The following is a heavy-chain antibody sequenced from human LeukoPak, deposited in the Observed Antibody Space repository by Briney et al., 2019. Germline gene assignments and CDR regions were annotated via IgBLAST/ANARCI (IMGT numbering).Heavy chain of an antibody. J-gene: IGHJ5*02. CDR2: IDEDGKTI. CDR3: VSDLCGGDDQ. CDR1: GFTFNSYW. Sequence: PGGSLRLSCAASGFTFNSYWMHWVRQAPGKGLVWVSRIDEDGKTIDYADSVKGRFTISRDNAKDTLYLQMSSLGDEHTAVYYCVSDLCGGDDQWGRGTLVTVSS. V-gene: IGHV3-74*01. D-gene: IGHD3-3*01.